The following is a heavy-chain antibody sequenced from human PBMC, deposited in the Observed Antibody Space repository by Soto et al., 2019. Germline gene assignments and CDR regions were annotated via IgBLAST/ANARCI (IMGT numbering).Heavy chain of an antibody. CDR2: IYYSGST. V-gene: IGHV4-59*01. J-gene: IGHJ5*02. CDR1: GGSISSYY. Sequence: SETLSLTCTVSGGSISSYYWSWIRQPPGKGLEWIGYIYYSGSTNYNPSLKSRVTISVDTSKNQFSLKLSSVTAADTAVYYCARSSRADPTQFDPWGQGTLVTVSS. CDR3: ARSSRADPTQFDP. D-gene: IGHD6-13*01.